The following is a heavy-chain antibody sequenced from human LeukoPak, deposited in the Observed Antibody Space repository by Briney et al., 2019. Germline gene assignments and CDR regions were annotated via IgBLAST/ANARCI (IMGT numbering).Heavy chain of an antibody. CDR1: GFTFSTND. Sequence: PGGSLRLSCAASGFTFSTNDMHWVRQAPGKGLEWVAFIRYDGSNKYYADSVKGRFTISRDNSKNTLYLQMNSLRAEDTAVYYCAKDHGTYYYDSSGPWGQGTLVTVSS. D-gene: IGHD3-22*01. CDR2: IRYDGSNK. CDR3: AKDHGTYYYDSSGP. J-gene: IGHJ5*02. V-gene: IGHV3-30*02.